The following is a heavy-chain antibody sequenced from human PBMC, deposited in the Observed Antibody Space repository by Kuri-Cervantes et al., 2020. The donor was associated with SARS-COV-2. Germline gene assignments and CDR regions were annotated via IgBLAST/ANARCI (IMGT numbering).Heavy chain of an antibody. CDR3: SRESGSYYGY. J-gene: IGHJ4*02. D-gene: IGHD1-26*01. V-gene: IGHV4-34*01. CDR1: GGSFSGYY. Sequence: ESLKISCAVYGGSFSGYYWSWVRQPPGQGLECIGESNHSGNTKYNPYLKSRVTISVDTPKNQFSLKLSSVTAADTAVYYCSRESGSYYGYWGQGTLVTVSS. CDR2: SNHSGNT.